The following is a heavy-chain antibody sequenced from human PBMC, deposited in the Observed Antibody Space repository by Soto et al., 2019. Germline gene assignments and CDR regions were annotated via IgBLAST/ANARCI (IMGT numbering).Heavy chain of an antibody. Sequence: NPSETLSLTCTVSAGSISGYYWSWIRQPPGKELELIAYIHYSGSTYYNPSLKSRVTISIDTSKNQFSLKLSSVNAADTAVYYCAKVGRIAAAGTWFDPWGQGTLVTVSS. V-gene: IGHV4-59*01. J-gene: IGHJ5*02. CDR2: IHYSGST. CDR3: AKVGRIAAAGTWFDP. CDR1: AGSISGYY. D-gene: IGHD6-13*01.